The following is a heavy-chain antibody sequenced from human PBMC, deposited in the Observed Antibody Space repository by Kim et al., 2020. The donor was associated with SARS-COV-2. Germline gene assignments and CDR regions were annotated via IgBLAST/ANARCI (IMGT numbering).Heavy chain of an antibody. J-gene: IGHJ4*02. CDR2: IYYSGST. V-gene: IGHV4-39*07. CDR1: GGSISSSSYY. D-gene: IGHD6-13*01. Sequence: SETLSLTCTVSGGSISSSSYYWGWIRQPPGKGLEWIGSIYYSGSTYYNPSLKSRVTISVDTSKNQFSLKLSSVTAADTAVYYCARYSSSWYLGNGVYDFDYWGQGTLVTVSS. CDR3: ARYSSSWYLGNGVYDFDY.